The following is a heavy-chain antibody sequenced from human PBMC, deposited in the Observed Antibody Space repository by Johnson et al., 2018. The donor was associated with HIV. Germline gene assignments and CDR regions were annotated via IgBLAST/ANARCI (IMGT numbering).Heavy chain of an antibody. Sequence: QVQLVESGGGVVRPGGSLRLSCAASGFTFRSYAMHWVRQAPGKGLAWAAVISYDGSNKNYADSVKGRFTISRDNSKNTLYLQMNSLRAEDTAVYYCARAHDAFDIWGQGTMVTVSS. CDR3: ARAHDAFDI. CDR1: GFTFRSYA. V-gene: IGHV3-30*04. J-gene: IGHJ3*02. CDR2: ISYDGSNK.